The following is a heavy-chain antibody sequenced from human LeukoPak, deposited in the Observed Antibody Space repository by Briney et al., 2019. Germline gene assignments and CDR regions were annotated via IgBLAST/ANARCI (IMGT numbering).Heavy chain of an antibody. D-gene: IGHD2-2*01. CDR1: GYTFTGYY. J-gene: IGHJ5*02. Sequence: GASVKVSCKASGYTFTGYYMHWVRQAPGQGLEWMGWINPNSGGTNYAQKFQGRVTMTRDTSISTAYMELSRLRSDDTAVYCCARVGGSRTSCWWVNNWFAPGGRETLFTVSS. CDR3: ARVGGSRTSCWWVNNWFAP. CDR2: INPNSGGT. V-gene: IGHV1-2*02.